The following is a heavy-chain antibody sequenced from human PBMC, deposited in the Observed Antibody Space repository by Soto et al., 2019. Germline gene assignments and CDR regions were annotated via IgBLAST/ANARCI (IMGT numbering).Heavy chain of an antibody. V-gene: IGHV4-39*07. CDR2: IYYSGST. Sequence: SETLSLTCTVSGGSITSSSYYWGWIRQPPGKGLEWIGSIYYSGSTYYNPSLKSRVTISVDTSKNQFSLRLNSVTAADAAVYYCATDGRGYTSPFDFWGQGIMVTVSS. CDR3: ATDGRGYTSPFDF. CDR1: GGSITSSSYY. J-gene: IGHJ4*02. D-gene: IGHD3-22*01.